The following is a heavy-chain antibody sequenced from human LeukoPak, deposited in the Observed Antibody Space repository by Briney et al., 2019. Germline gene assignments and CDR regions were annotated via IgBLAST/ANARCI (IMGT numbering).Heavy chain of an antibody. CDR1: GFTFSSYA. D-gene: IGHD3-10*01. J-gene: IGHJ6*03. Sequence: TGGSLRLSCAASGFTFSSYAMHWVRQAPGKGLEWVAVISYDGSNKYYADSVKGRFTISRDNSKNTLYLQMNSLRAEDTAVYYCARRPSYGSGNYLFYYYYMDVWGTGTTVTISS. V-gene: IGHV3-30*04. CDR2: ISYDGSNK. CDR3: ARRPSYGSGNYLFYYYYMDV.